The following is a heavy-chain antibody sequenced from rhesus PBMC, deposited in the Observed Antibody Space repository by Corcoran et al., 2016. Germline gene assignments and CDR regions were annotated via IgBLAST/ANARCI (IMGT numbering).Heavy chain of an antibody. J-gene: IGHJ4*01. V-gene: IGHV1S2*01. CDR2: ISPYNGNT. Sequence: QVQLVQSGAEVKKPGSSVKVSCKASGYTFTDYYIHWVRQAPRQGLEWMGWISPYNGNTEYAQKFQGRVTMTRDTSTSTAYMELNSLRSEDTAVYYCARTGTFDYWDQGVLVTFSS. CDR3: ARTGTFDY. D-gene: IGHD3-34*01. CDR1: GYTFTDYY.